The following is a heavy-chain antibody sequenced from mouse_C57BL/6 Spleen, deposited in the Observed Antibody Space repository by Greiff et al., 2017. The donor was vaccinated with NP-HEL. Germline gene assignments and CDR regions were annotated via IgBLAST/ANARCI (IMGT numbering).Heavy chain of an antibody. D-gene: IGHD1-1*01. CDR3: AREITTVVADYFDY. V-gene: IGHV1-82*01. Sequence: QVQLKESGPELVKPGASVKISCKASGYAFSSSWMNWVKQRPGKGLEWIGRIYPGDGDTNYNGKFKGKATLTADKSSSTAYMQLSSLTSEDSAVYFCAREITTVVADYFDYWGQGTTLTVSS. J-gene: IGHJ2*01. CDR2: IYPGDGDT. CDR1: GYAFSSSW.